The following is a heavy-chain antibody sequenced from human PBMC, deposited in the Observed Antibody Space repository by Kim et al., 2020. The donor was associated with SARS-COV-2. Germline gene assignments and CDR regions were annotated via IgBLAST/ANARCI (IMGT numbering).Heavy chain of an antibody. CDR2: VHDSGVT. D-gene: IGHD3-10*02. V-gene: IGHV4-39*02. Sequence: SETLSLTCTVSGGSISSNNYYWGWIRQPPGKTLEWIGSVHDSGVTDYSPSLKSRVTISLDTPNNHFSLKLTSVTAADTAVYYCARPVRGARHDAFDIWGQGTVVTVSS. CDR3: ARPVRGARHDAFDI. J-gene: IGHJ3*02. CDR1: GGSISSNNYY.